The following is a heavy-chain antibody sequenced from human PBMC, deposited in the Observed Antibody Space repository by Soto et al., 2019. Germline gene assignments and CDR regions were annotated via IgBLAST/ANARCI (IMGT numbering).Heavy chain of an antibody. J-gene: IGHJ6*02. D-gene: IGHD4-17*01. CDR3: ARSMTTVTTYYYYGMDV. CDR2: IIPIFGTA. Sequence: GASVKVSCEASGGTFSSYAISWVRQAPGQGLEWMGGIIPIFGTANYAQKFQGRVTITADESTSTAYMELSSLRSEDTAVYYCARSMTTVTTYYYYGMDVWGQGTTVTVSS. V-gene: IGHV1-69*13. CDR1: GGTFSSYA.